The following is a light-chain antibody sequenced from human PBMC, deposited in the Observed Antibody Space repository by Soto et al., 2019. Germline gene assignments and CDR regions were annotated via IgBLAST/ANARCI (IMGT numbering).Light chain of an antibody. J-gene: IGKJ4*01. V-gene: IGKV1-39*01. CDR2: AAS. CDR3: QQSYSTST. Sequence: DIQMTQSPSSLSASVGDRVTITCRASQSISSYLNWYQQKPGKAPKLLIYAASSLQSGVPSRFSGSGSGTDFTFTISSLQPEDFATYYCQQSYSTSTFGGGTKVEIK. CDR1: QSISSY.